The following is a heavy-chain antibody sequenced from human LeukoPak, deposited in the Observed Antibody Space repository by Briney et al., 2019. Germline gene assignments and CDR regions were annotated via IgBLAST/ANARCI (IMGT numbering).Heavy chain of an antibody. J-gene: IGHJ6*03. CDR1: GGSISSGSYY. D-gene: IGHD2-15*01. CDR2: INHSGST. V-gene: IGHV4-39*07. CDR3: ARRRVVVVAATPRGYYYMDV. Sequence: PSETLSLTCTFSGGSISSGSYYWSWIRQPPGKGLEWIGEINHSGSTNYNPSLKSRVTISVDTSKNQFSLKLSSVTAADTAVYYCARRRVVVVAATPRGYYYMDVWGKGTTVTVSS.